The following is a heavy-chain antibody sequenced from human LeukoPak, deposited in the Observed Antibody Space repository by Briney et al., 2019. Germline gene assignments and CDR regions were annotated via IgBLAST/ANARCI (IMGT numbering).Heavy chain of an antibody. V-gene: IGHV4-39*07. J-gene: IGHJ5*02. Sequence: SETLSLTCTVSGGSISSSSYYWGWIRQPPGKGLEWIGSVYYSGSTYYNPSLKSRVTISVDTSKNQFSLKLSSVTAADTAVYYCARREGYSLNWFDPWGQGTLVTVSS. D-gene: IGHD5-24*01. CDR3: ARREGYSLNWFDP. CDR1: GGSISSSSYY. CDR2: VYYSGST.